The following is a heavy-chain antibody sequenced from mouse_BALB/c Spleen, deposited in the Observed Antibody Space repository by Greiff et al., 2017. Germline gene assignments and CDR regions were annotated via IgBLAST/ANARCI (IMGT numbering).Heavy chain of an antibody. D-gene: IGHD1-2*01. CDR2: ISYSGST. CDR1: GYSITSDYA. CDR3: ARSTTATDAMDY. J-gene: IGHJ4*01. V-gene: IGHV3-2*02. Sequence: EVQLQESGPGLVKPSQSLSLTCTVTGYSITSDYAWNWIRQFPGNKLEWMGYISYSGSTSYNPSLKSRISITRDTSKNQFFLQLNSVTTEDTATYYCARSTTATDAMDYWGQGTSVTVSS.